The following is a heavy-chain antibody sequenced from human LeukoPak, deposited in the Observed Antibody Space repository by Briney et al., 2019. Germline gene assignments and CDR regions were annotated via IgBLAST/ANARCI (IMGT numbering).Heavy chain of an antibody. Sequence: PGGSLRLSCAASGFTVSSNYMSWVRQAPGKGLEWVSVIYSGGTTYYADSVKGRFTISRDNSKNTLYLQTSSLRAEDTAVYYCAFSGAVAGASGYWGQGTLVTVSS. V-gene: IGHV3-66*02. J-gene: IGHJ4*02. CDR2: IYSGGTT. D-gene: IGHD6-19*01. CDR1: GFTVSSNY. CDR3: AFSGAVAGASGY.